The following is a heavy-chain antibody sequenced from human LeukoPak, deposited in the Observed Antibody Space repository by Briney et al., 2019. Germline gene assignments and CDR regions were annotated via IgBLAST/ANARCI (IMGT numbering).Heavy chain of an antibody. D-gene: IGHD2-8*01. Sequence: SETLSFTCIVSGDSISSSSYYWGWIRQPPGTGLEWIGSIYNSGSTHYNPSLKSRVTISVDTSKNQFSLKLSSVTAADTAVYSCARHAYNGTKDLDYWGQGTLVTVSS. J-gene: IGHJ4*02. CDR2: IYNSGST. V-gene: IGHV4-39*01. CDR1: GDSISSSSYY. CDR3: ARHAYNGTKDLDY.